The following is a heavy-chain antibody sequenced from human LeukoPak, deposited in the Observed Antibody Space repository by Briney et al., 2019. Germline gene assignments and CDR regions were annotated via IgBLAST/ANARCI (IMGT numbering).Heavy chain of an antibody. D-gene: IGHD5-12*01. V-gene: IGHV1-8*01. CDR2: MNPNSGNT. Sequence: ASVKVSCKASGYTFTSYDINWVRQATGQGLEWMGWMNPNSGNTGYAQKFQGRVTMTRNTSISTAYMELSSLRSEDTAVYYCARDRSDIVATIGYFDYWGQGTLVTVSS. J-gene: IGHJ4*02. CDR3: ARDRSDIVATIGYFDY. CDR1: GYTFTSYD.